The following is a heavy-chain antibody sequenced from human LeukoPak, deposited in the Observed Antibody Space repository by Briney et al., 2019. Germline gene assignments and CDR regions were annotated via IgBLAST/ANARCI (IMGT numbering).Heavy chain of an antibody. D-gene: IGHD2-2*01. V-gene: IGHV1-8*01. CDR2: MNPNSGNT. J-gene: IGHJ4*02. CDR3: ARGRYCSSTSCYYRGFDY. CDR1: GYTFTSYD. Sequence: GASAKVSCKASGYTFTSYDINWVRQATGQGLEWMGWMNPNSGNTGYAQKFQGRVTMTRNTSISTAYMELSSLRSEDTAVYYCARGRYCSSTSCYYRGFDYWGQGTLVTVSS.